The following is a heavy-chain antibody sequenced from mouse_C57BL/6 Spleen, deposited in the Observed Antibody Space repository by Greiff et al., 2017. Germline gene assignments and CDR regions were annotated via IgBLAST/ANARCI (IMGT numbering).Heavy chain of an antibody. CDR1: GYTFTSYW. J-gene: IGHJ2*01. Sequence: VQLHQPGAELVKPGASVKLSCKASGYTFTSYWMHWVKQRPGQGLEWIGMIHPNSGSTNYNEKFKSKATLTVDKSSSTAYMQLSSLTSEDSAVYYCARIYDGYFDYWGQGTTLTVSS. V-gene: IGHV1-64*01. D-gene: IGHD2-3*01. CDR3: ARIYDGYFDY. CDR2: IHPNSGST.